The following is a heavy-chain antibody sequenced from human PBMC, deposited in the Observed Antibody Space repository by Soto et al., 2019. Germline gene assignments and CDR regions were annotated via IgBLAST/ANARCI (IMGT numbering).Heavy chain of an antibody. CDR1: GFAFSSHP. Sequence: GSLRLSCAASGFAFSSHPMSWVRQAPEKGLEWVAGISDGGDLTYNADSVRGRFTISRDNSRNTLYLQMNSLRAEDTAVYYCARRVIGSSRAFDIWGQGTMVTVSS. J-gene: IGHJ3*02. V-gene: IGHV3-23*01. D-gene: IGHD3-10*01. CDR2: ISDGGDLT. CDR3: ARRVIGSSRAFDI.